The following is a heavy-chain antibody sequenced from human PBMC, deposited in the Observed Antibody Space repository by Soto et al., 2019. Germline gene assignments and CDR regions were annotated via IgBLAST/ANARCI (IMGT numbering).Heavy chain of an antibody. CDR1: GFIFSDHY. Sequence: EVQLVESGGGLVQPGGSLRLSCATSGFIFSDHYLDWVRQAPGRGLEWVGRSRIKANNYIPQYAASVQGRFSISRDESKQSLFLEMNSLKTEDTAVYYCVRGFNSFDSWGQGTLVTVSS. V-gene: IGHV3-72*01. J-gene: IGHJ4*02. CDR2: SRIKANNYIP. CDR3: VRGFNSFDS.